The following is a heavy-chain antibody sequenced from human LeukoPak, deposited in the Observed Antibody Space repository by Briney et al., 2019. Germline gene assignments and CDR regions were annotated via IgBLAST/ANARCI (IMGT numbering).Heavy chain of an antibody. CDR2: IYHSGST. J-gene: IGHJ4*02. CDR3: AKKYYYDSSPLDY. Sequence: PSETLSHTCAVSGGSISSSNWWSWVRQPPGKGLEWIGEIYHSGSTNYNPSLKSRVTISVDKSKNQFSLKLSSVTAADTAVYYCAKKYYYDSSPLDYWGQGTLVTVSS. CDR1: GGSISSSNW. D-gene: IGHD3-22*01. V-gene: IGHV4-4*02.